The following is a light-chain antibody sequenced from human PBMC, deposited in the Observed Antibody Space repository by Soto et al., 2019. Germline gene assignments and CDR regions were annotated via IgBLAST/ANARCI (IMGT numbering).Light chain of an antibody. J-gene: IGKJ1*01. CDR3: QQYGSSPPWP. Sequence: EIVLTQSPGTLSLSPGERATLSCRAIQSVSSSYLAWYQQKPGQAPRLLIYGASSRATGIPDRFSGSGSGTDFTLTISRLEPEDFAVYYCQQYGSSPPWPFGQGTKADNK. V-gene: IGKV3-20*01. CDR2: GAS. CDR1: QSVSSSY.